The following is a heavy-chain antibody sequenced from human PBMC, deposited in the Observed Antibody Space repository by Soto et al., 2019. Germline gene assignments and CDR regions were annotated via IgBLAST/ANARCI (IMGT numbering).Heavy chain of an antibody. CDR1: GYTFTSYG. CDR3: ARDKLELPRY. V-gene: IGHV1-18*01. CDR2: ISAYNGNT. J-gene: IGHJ4*02. Sequence: GASVKVSCKASGYTFTSYGISWVRQAPGQGLEWMGWISAYNGNTNYAQKFQGRVTITRDTSTSTAYMELSSLRSEDTAVYYCARDKLELPRYWGQGTLVTVSS. D-gene: IGHD1-7*01.